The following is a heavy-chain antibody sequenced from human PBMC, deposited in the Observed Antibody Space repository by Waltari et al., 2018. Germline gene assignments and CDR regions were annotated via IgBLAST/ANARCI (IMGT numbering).Heavy chain of an antibody. D-gene: IGHD5-18*01. V-gene: IGHV1-3*01. CDR2: INSGNGNT. CDR3: ARGNTAMGRREVDV. Sequence: QVQLVQSGAEVKKPGASVKVSCKASGYTFTSYAMHWVRQAPGQRLEWMGWINSGNGNTKYSQKFQGRVTITRDTSASTAYMELSSLRSEDTAVYYCARGNTAMGRREVDVWGQGTTVTVSS. J-gene: IGHJ6*02. CDR1: GYTFTSYA.